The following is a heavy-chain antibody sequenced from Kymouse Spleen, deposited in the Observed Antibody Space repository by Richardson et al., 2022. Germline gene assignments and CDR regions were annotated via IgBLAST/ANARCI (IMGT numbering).Heavy chain of an antibody. D-gene: IGHD3-10*01. CDR1: GGSISSSSYY. V-gene: IGHV4-39*01. CDR2: IYYSGST. Sequence: QLQLQESGPGLVKPSETLSLTCTVSGGSISSSSYYWGWIRQPPGKGLEWIGSIYYSGSTYYNPSLKSRVTISVDTSKNQFSLKLSSVTAADTAVYYCARRWFGESLYYYYGMDVWGQGTTVTVSS. J-gene: IGHJ6*02. CDR3: ARRWFGESLYYYYGMDV.